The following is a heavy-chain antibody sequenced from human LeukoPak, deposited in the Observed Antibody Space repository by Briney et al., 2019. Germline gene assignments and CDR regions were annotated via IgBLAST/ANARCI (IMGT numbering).Heavy chain of an antibody. J-gene: IGHJ4*02. V-gene: IGHV3-48*03. CDR3: ASGGIYYGAADF. D-gene: IGHD1-26*01. CDR2: ISSSGSTI. CDR1: GFTFSSYE. Sequence: GGSLRLSCAASGFTFSSYEMNWVRQAPGKGLEWVSYISSSGSTIYYADSVKGRFTISRDNAKNSLYLQMNSLRAEDTALYYCASGGIYYGAADFWGQGTLVTVSS.